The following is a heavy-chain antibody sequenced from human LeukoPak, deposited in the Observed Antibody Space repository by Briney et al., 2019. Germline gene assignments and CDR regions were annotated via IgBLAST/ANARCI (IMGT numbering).Heavy chain of an antibody. CDR2: IYSGGST. D-gene: IGHD2-21*02. V-gene: IGHV3-66*01. Sequence: GGSLRLSCAASGFTVSSNYMSWVRQAPGKGLEWVSVIYSGGSTYYADSVKGRFTISRDNSKNTLYLQMNSLRAEDTAVYYCARVPVVVTAIGGGYWGQGTLDTVSS. J-gene: IGHJ4*02. CDR3: ARVPVVVTAIGGGY. CDR1: GFTVSSNY.